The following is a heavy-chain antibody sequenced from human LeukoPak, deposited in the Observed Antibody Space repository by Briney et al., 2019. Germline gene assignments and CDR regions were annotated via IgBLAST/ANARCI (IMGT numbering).Heavy chain of an antibody. J-gene: IGHJ4*02. CDR2: ISAYNGNT. CDR3: ARVGVEYDSSGYYDY. Sequence: ASVKATCKASGNTFTSYGISWVRQAPGQGLEWMGWISAYNGNTNYAQKLQGRVTMTTDTSTSTAYMELRSLRSDDTAVYYCARVGVEYDSSGYYDYWGQGTLVTVSS. V-gene: IGHV1-18*01. D-gene: IGHD3-22*01. CDR1: GNTFTSYG.